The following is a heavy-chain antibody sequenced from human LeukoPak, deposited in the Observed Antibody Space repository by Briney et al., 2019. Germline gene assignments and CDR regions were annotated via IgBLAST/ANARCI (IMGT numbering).Heavy chain of an antibody. CDR2: LYPGGDRA. V-gene: IGHV1-46*01. J-gene: IGHJ4*02. Sequence: SVKVSCKASGLTLTTIYMHWVRQAPGQGLEWMAVLYPGGDRAIYAQRFQGRLTLTRDTSTNTVYMEVSSLASEDTAVYYCASEVPRTSRFDHWGQGTLVTVSS. CDR3: ASEVPRTSRFDH. D-gene: IGHD2-8*01. CDR1: GLTLTTIY.